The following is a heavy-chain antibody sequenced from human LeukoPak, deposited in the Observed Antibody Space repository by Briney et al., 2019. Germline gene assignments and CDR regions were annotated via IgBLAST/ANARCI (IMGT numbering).Heavy chain of an antibody. CDR1: GGSISSYY. Sequence: SETLSLTCTVSGGSISSYYWSWIRQPPGKGLEWIGYIYYSGSTNYNPSLKSRVTISVDTSKNQFSLKLSSVTAADTAVYYCARHFACYDSSGYSRGGYDYWGQGTLVTVSS. CDR2: IYYSGST. D-gene: IGHD3-22*01. J-gene: IGHJ4*02. CDR3: ARHFACYDSSGYSRGGYDY. V-gene: IGHV4-59*08.